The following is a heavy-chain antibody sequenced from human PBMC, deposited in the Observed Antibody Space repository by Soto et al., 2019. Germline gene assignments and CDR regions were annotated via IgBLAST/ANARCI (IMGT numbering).Heavy chain of an antibody. CDR1: GYTFTSYG. J-gene: IGHJ4*02. D-gene: IGHD6-19*01. CDR3: AKYSSGWNFDY. CDR2: ISAYNGNT. Sequence: ASVTVSCKASGYTFTSYGISWVRQAPGQGLEWMGWISAYNGNTNYAQKLQGRVTMTTDTSTSTAYMELRSLRSDDTAVYYCAKYSSGWNFDYWGQGTLVTVPQ. V-gene: IGHV1-18*01.